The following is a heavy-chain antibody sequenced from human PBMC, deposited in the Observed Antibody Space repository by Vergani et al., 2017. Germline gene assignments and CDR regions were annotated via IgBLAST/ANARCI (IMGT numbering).Heavy chain of an antibody. D-gene: IGHD3-10*01. CDR2: ISYDGSNK. CDR3: AKDLLWFGHGGAFDI. Sequence: QVQLVESGGGVVQPGRSLRLSCAASGFTFSSYGMHWVRQAPGKGLEWVAVISYDGSNKNYADSVKGRFTISRDNSKNPLYLQMNRLRAEDTAVYYCAKDLLWFGHGGAFDIWGQGTMVTVSS. CDR1: GFTFSSYG. V-gene: IGHV3-30*18. J-gene: IGHJ3*02.